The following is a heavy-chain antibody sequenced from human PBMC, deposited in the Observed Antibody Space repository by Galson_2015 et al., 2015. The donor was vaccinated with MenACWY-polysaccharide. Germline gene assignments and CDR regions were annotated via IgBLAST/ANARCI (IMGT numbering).Heavy chain of an antibody. Sequence: SLRLSCAASGFSLGAWLHWVRQAPGKGLVWVSRINSDASSTAYADSVKGRFTISRDNAKNTLYLQMNSLRVEDTAVYYCVGPLGRGGTGAYGMDAWGQGTTVTVSS. CDR2: INSDASST. CDR3: VGPLGRGGTGAYGMDA. V-gene: IGHV3-74*01. J-gene: IGHJ6*02. CDR1: GFSLGAW. D-gene: IGHD3-10*01.